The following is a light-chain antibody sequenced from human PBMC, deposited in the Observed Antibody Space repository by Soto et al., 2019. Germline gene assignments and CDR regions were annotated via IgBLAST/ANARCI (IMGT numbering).Light chain of an antibody. V-gene: IGLV2-14*01. CDR1: SSDVGSYNY. CDR3: AAWDDSLSGPV. Sequence: QSVLTQPASVSGSPGQSITISCTGTSSDVGSYNYVSWYQQHPGKAPKLMIYEVSNRPSGVSNRFSGSKSGNTASLTISGLQAEDEADYYCAAWDDSLSGPVFGGG. CDR2: EVS. J-gene: IGLJ2*01.